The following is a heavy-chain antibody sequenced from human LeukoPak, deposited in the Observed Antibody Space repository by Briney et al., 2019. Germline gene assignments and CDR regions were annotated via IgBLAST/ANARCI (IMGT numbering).Heavy chain of an antibody. CDR1: GGSISNYY. Sequence: SETLSLTCTVSGGSISNYYWSWIRQPPGKGLEWIGHIYYSGSTNYNPSLKSRVTISVDTSKNQFSLKLSSVTAADTAVYYCARQGGGFWYFDLWGRGTLVTVSS. J-gene: IGHJ2*01. D-gene: IGHD6-25*01. CDR3: ARQGGGFWYFDL. CDR2: IYYSGST. V-gene: IGHV4-59*08.